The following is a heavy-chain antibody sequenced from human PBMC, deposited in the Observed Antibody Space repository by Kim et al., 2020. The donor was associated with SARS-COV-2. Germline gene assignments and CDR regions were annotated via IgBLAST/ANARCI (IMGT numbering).Heavy chain of an antibody. CDR1: GGSISSGGYY. Sequence: SETLSLTCTVSGGSISSGGYYWSWIRQHPAKGLEWIGYIYYSGSTYYNPSLKSRVTISVDTSKNQFSLKLSSVTAADTAVYYCARAPITMIVVVQAFDIWGQGTMVTVSS. J-gene: IGHJ3*02. CDR2: IYYSGST. CDR3: ARAPITMIVVVQAFDI. D-gene: IGHD3-22*01. V-gene: IGHV4-31*03.